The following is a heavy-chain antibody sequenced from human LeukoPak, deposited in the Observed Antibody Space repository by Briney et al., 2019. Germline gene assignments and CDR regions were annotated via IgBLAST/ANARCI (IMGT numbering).Heavy chain of an antibody. CDR2: VYYTGST. J-gene: IGHJ4*02. CDR3: ARHSRHSYGVTGS. D-gene: IGHD5-18*01. V-gene: IGHV4-39*01. CDR1: GGSLSSSSYY. Sequence: PSETLSLTCTVSGGSLSSSSYYWGWIRQPPGKGLEWIGSVYYTGSTCHNRSLKSRVTISVHTSRNQFSLKLSSVTAADTAVYYCARHSRHSYGVTGSWGQGTLVTVSS.